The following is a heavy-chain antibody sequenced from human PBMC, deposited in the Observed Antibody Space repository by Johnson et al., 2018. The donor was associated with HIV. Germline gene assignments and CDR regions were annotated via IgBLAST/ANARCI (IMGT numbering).Heavy chain of an antibody. V-gene: IGHV3-7*03. D-gene: IGHD1-26*01. CDR2: IKQDGSEK. CDR1: GFTFSSYW. CDR3: ARDSGSYYSDAFDI. J-gene: IGHJ3*02. Sequence: VQLVESGGGVVQPGRSLRLSCAASGFTFSSYWMNWVRQAPGKGLEWVANIKQDGSEKYYVDSVKGRFTISRDNAKNSLYLQMNSLRAEDTALYYCARDSGSYYSDAFDIWGQGTMVTVSS.